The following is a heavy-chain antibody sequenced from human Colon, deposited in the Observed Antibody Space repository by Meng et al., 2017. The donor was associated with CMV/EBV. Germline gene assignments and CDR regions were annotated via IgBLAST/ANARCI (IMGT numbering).Heavy chain of an antibody. V-gene: IGHV1-2*06. CDR1: GYTFTAYS. CDR2: INPNSGGT. CDR3: ASGLRDGDYIDF. D-gene: IGHD3-10*01. J-gene: IGHJ4*02. Sequence: CKASGYTFTAYSIHWVRQAPGQGLEWMGRINPNSGGTNYGLKFQGRVTMTRDTSISTAYMELSWLRSDDTALYFCASGLRDGDYIDFWGPGTLVTVSS.